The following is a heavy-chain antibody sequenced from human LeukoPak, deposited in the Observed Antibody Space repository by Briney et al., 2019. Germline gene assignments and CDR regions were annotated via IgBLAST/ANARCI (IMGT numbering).Heavy chain of an antibody. D-gene: IGHD5-24*01. Sequence: PGGSLRLSCAASGFTFSSYWMTWVRQAPGKGLEWVANIKQDGSEKYYVDSVKGRFTISRDNSKNTMYLQMNSLRPEDTAVYFCASQDGYNLRETYYFDYWGQGTLVTVSS. V-gene: IGHV3-7*01. CDR2: IKQDGSEK. J-gene: IGHJ4*02. CDR3: ASQDGYNLRETYYFDY. CDR1: GFTFSSYW.